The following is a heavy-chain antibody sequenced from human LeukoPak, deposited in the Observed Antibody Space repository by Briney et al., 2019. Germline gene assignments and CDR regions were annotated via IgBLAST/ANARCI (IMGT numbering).Heavy chain of an antibody. V-gene: IGHV3-21*01. J-gene: IGHJ6*02. CDR3: ARVKQQLPYYGMDV. Sequence: GGSLRLSCAGSGFTFNNYAMSWVRQAPGKGLEWVSSISSSSSYIYYADSVKGRFTISRDNAKNSLYLQMNSLRAEDTAVYYCARVKQQLPYYGMDVWGQGTTVTVSS. CDR2: ISSSSSYI. CDR1: GFTFNNYA. D-gene: IGHD6-13*01.